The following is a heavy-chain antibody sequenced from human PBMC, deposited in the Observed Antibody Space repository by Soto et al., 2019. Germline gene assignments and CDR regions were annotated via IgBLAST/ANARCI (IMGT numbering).Heavy chain of an antibody. D-gene: IGHD2-21*02. V-gene: IGHV3-23*01. CDR2: IGVGGIT. CDR3: AKKVTPGPMDV. J-gene: IGHJ6*02. CDR1: GFTFSSSP. Sequence: GGSLRLSCAASGFTFSSSPMSWVRQAPGKGLEWVSTIGVGGITYYADSVKGRFTISRDNSKNTLYLQMNSLRAVDTAVYYCAKKVTPGPMDVWGQGATVTVSS.